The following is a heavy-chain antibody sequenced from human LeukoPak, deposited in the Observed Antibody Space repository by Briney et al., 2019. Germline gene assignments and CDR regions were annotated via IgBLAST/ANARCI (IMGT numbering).Heavy chain of an antibody. CDR1: GFTFSSYS. Sequence: GGSLRLSCAASGFTFSSYSMNWVRQAPGKGLEWVSYISSSSSTIYYADSVKGRFTISRDNAKNSLYLQMNSLRAEDTAVYYCASSYGSGGSQPSIWGQGTMVTVSS. CDR3: ASSYGSGGSQPSI. D-gene: IGHD3-10*01. J-gene: IGHJ3*02. V-gene: IGHV3-48*01. CDR2: ISSSSSTI.